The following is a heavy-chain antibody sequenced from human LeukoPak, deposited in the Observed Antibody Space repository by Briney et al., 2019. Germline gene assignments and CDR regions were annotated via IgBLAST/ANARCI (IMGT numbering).Heavy chain of an antibody. CDR2: LYHRGTT. D-gene: IGHD6-13*01. Sequence: SGTLSLTCAVSGGSISRSNWWSGGRQPPGKGGGGSGELYHRGTTTYNPSLKSRVPISVDKSKNQFSLKLSSVTAADTAVYYCASLSSSWTGGYFQHWGQGTLVTVSS. J-gene: IGHJ1*01. V-gene: IGHV4-4*02. CDR3: ASLSSSWTGGYFQH. CDR1: GGSISRSNW.